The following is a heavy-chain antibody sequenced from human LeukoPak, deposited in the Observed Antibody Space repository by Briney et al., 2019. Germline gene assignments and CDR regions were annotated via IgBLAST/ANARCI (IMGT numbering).Heavy chain of an antibody. CDR1: GGSISSYY. Sequence: SETLSLTCTVSGGSISSYYGSWLRQPPGKGLEWIGYIYYSGSTNYNPSLKSRVTISVDTSKNQFSLKLSSVTAADTAVYYCARLTNTALMVYFDYWGQGTLVTVSS. V-gene: IGHV4-59*01. CDR2: IYYSGST. CDR3: ARLTNTALMVYFDY. D-gene: IGHD5-18*01. J-gene: IGHJ4*02.